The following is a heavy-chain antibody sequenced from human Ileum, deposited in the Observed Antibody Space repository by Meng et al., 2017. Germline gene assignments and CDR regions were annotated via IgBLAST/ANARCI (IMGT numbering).Heavy chain of an antibody. Sequence: QVQPHGSVPGLVKPSETLSLTCPVSGGSIISSYWSWIRQPAGKGLEWIGRIYTSGSTNYNPSLKSRVTMSVDTSKNQFSLKLSSVTAADTAVYYCARDVVPTVTYYYNWFDPWGQGTLVTVSS. D-gene: IGHD4-17*01. CDR3: ARDVVPTVTYYYNWFDP. CDR1: GGSIISSY. V-gene: IGHV4-4*07. J-gene: IGHJ5*02. CDR2: IYTSGST.